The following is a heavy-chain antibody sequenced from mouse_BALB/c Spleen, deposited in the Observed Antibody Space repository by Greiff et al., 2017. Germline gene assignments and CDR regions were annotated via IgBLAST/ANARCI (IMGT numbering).Heavy chain of an antibody. CDR2: IWAGGST. CDR1: GFSLTSYG. V-gene: IGHV2-9*02. CDR3: AREYGNYGSYWYCDV. Sequence: VHLVESGPGLVAPSQSLSITCTVSGFSLTSYGVHWVRQPPGKGLEWLGVIWAGGSTNYNSALMSRLSISKDNSKSQVFLKMNSLQTDDTAMYYCAREYGNYGSYWYCDVWGAGTTVTVSS. J-gene: IGHJ1*01. D-gene: IGHD2-1*01.